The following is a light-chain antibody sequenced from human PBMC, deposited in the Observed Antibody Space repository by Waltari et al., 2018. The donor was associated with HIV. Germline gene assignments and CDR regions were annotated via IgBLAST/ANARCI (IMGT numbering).Light chain of an antibody. Sequence: QAVVTQEPSLTVSPGGTVTPTCGSSSGPVTSGPHAYWFQQKSGQAPRTLIYDPLNKHSWTPARFSGSLLGGKAALTLSGAQPEDEAEYFCLLSYAGARPVVFGGGTSLTVL. CDR3: LLSYAGARPVV. CDR1: SGPVTSGPH. CDR2: DPL. J-gene: IGLJ2*01. V-gene: IGLV7-46*01.